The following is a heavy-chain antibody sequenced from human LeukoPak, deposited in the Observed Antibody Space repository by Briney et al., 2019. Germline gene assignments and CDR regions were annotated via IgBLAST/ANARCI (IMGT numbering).Heavy chain of an antibody. CDR3: AKVIGYLFDP. CDR2: IKQDGSEK. CDR1: GFTFSSYW. V-gene: IGHV3-7*01. Sequence: GGSLRLSCVASGFTFSSYWMSWLRQAPGKGLEWVANIKQDGSEKYYMDSVKGRFTIYRDNAKNSLYLQMNSLRAEDTAVYYCAKVIGYLFDPWGQGTLVTVSS. J-gene: IGHJ5*02.